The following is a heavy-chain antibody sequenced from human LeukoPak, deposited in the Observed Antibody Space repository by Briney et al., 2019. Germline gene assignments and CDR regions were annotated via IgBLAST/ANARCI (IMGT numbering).Heavy chain of an antibody. V-gene: IGHV4-59*01. CDR2: IYYSGST. Sequence: SETLSLTCTVSGGSISSYYWSWIRQPPGKGLEWIGYIYYSGSTNYNPSLKSRVTISVDTSKNQFSLKLSSVTAADTAVYYCARVAVGYGVHEEYYYYMDVWGKGTTVTVSS. D-gene: IGHD4-17*01. J-gene: IGHJ6*03. CDR1: GGSISSYY. CDR3: ARVAVGYGVHEEYYYYMDV.